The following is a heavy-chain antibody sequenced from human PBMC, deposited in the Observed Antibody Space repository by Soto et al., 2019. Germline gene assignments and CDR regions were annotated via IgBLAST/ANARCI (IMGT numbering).Heavy chain of an antibody. Sequence: QITLKESGPTLVKPTQTLTLTCTFSGFSLSTSGVGVGWIRQPPGKALEWLAVIYWDDDKRYSPSLKSRLTTTQDTSNNQVVLTIANMDPVDTATYYWTYPQLRTPAYWGQGTLVTVSS. D-gene: IGHD7-27*01. V-gene: IGHV2-5*02. CDR3: TYPQLRTPAY. J-gene: IGHJ4*02. CDR1: GFSLSTSGVG. CDR2: IYWDDDK.